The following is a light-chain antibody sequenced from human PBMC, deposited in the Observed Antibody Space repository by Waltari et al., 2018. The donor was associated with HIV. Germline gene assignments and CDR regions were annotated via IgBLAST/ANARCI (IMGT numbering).Light chain of an antibody. CDR1: QSLTIN. J-gene: IGKJ2*01. CDR2: GAS. Sequence: EVVMTQSPATLSVSPGARATLSCRASQSLTINLAWYQQKPGQAPRRLIYGASTRATGVPARFSGSGSGTEFTLTISSLQSEDFAVYYCQQYNQWPRTFGQGTKVEIK. V-gene: IGKV3D-15*01. CDR3: QQYNQWPRT.